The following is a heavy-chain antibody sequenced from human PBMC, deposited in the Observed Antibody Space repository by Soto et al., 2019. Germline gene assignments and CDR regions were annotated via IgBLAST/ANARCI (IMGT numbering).Heavy chain of an antibody. V-gene: IGHV3-43D*04. D-gene: IGHD1-26*01. J-gene: IGHJ6*02. Sequence: PGGSLRLSCAASGFTFDDYAMHWVRQAPGKGLEWVSLISWDGGSTYYADSVKGRFTISRDNSKNSLYLQMNSLRAEDTALYYCAKDYYPFRAYYYYGKDVWGQGTTVTVSS. CDR3: AKDYYPFRAYYYYGKDV. CDR1: GFTFDDYA. CDR2: ISWDGGST.